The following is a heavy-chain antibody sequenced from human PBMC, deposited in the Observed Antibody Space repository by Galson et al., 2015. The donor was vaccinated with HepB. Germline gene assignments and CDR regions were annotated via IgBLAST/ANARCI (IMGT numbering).Heavy chain of an antibody. V-gene: IGHV2-70*04. CDR1: GFSLSTSGMR. CDR3: ARAPSSGFDY. D-gene: IGHD3-22*01. J-gene: IGHJ4*02. CDR2: IDWDDDK. Sequence: PALVKPTQTLTLTCTFSGFSLSTSGMRVSWIRQPPGKALEWLARIDWDDDKFYSTSLKTRLTISKDTSKNQVVLTMTNMDPVDTATYYCARAPSSGFDYWGQGTLVTVSS.